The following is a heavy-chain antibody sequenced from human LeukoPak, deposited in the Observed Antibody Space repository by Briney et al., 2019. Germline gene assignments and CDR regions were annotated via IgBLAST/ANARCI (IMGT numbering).Heavy chain of an antibody. Sequence: SETLSLTCAVYGGSFSGYYWSWIRQPPGKGLEWIGEINHSGSTNYNPSLKSRVTISVDTSKNQFSLKLSSVTAADTAVYYCARRGSGYTEPIDYWGQGTLVTVSS. CDR2: INHSGST. D-gene: IGHD5-12*01. CDR1: GGSFSGYY. CDR3: ARRGSGYTEPIDY. V-gene: IGHV4-34*01. J-gene: IGHJ4*02.